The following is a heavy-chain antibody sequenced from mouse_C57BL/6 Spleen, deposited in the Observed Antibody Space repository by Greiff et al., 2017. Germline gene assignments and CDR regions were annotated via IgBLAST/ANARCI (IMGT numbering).Heavy chain of an antibody. CDR1: GYTFTSYW. V-gene: IGHV1-74*01. Sequence: VQLQQSGAELVKPGASVTVSCKASGYTFTSYWMHWVKQRPGQGLEWIGRIHPSDSDTNYNQKFKGKATLTVDKSSSTAYMQLSSLTSEDSAVSCCAIWRGNSYYFDYWGQGTTHTVSS. CDR2: IHPSDSDT. D-gene: IGHD2-1*01. CDR3: AIWRGNSYYFDY. J-gene: IGHJ2*01.